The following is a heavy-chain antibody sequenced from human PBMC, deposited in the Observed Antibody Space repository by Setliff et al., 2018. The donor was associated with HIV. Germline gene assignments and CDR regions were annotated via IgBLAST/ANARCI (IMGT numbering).Heavy chain of an antibody. CDR3: ARAPPGIQNDAFDV. V-gene: IGHV4-59*01. J-gene: IGHJ3*01. Sequence: PSETLSLTCSVSGASISSYYWSWIRQPPGKGLEWIGYISPTGNTNYNPSLKSRVTISTDTSKNQFSLNVRSVTAADTAVYYCARAPPGIQNDAFDVWGQGTMVTVS. CDR2: ISPTGNT. CDR1: GASISSYY.